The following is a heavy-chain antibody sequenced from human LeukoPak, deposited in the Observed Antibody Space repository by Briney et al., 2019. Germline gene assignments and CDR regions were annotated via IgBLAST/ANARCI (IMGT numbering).Heavy chain of an antibody. CDR3: ARDGPAPTGPVYYYYGMDA. CDR1: GYTFTGYY. Sequence: ASVKVSCKASGYTFTGYYMHWVRQAPGQGLEWMGWINPNSGGTNYAQKFQGRVTMTRDTSISTAYMELSRLRSDDTAVYYCARDGPAPTGPVYYYYGMDAWGQGTTVTVSS. J-gene: IGHJ6*02. CDR2: INPNSGGT. V-gene: IGHV1-2*02. D-gene: IGHD2-2*01.